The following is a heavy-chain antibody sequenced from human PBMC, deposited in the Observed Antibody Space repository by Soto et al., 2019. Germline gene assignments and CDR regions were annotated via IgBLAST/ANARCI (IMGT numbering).Heavy chain of an antibody. CDR1: GFTFSDSF. J-gene: IGHJ6*03. Sequence: QVQLVESGGGLVKPGGSLRLSCAASGFTFSDSFMSWSRQTPGKGLEWLSYISGKDGNIYYADSVRGRFTITRDNARNSVYLQMSSLRAEDTAVYYCAGDQGPNYMAVWGKGTTVTDS. CDR3: AGDQGPNYMAV. CDR2: ISGKDGNI. V-gene: IGHV3-11*01.